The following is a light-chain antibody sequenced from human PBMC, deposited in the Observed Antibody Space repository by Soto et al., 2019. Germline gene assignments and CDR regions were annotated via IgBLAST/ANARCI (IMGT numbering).Light chain of an antibody. J-gene: IGLJ1*01. V-gene: IGLV2-14*01. CDR3: CSYTSTSSRV. CDR2: EVR. CDR1: SNDVGDYNY. Sequence: QSVLTQPASVSGSPGQSITISCNGTSNDVGDYNYVSWYQQHPGKAPKLIIYEVRNRPSGVSFRFSGSKSGNTASLIISGLQAGDEAYYYCCSYTSTSSRVFGTGTKVTVL.